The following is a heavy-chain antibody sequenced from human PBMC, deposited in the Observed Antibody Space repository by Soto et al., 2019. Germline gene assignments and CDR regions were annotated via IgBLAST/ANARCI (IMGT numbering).Heavy chain of an antibody. J-gene: IGHJ4*02. CDR2: IIPIFGTA. V-gene: IGHV1-69*13. CDR1: GGTFSSYA. D-gene: IGHD3-22*01. Sequence: SVKVSCKASGGTFSSYAISWVRQAPGQGLEWMGGIIPIFGTANYAQKFQGRVTITADESTSTAYMELSSLRSEDTAVYYCARDSISATSYYDSSGYYGGFDYWGQGTLVTVSS. CDR3: ARDSISATSYYDSSGYYGGFDY.